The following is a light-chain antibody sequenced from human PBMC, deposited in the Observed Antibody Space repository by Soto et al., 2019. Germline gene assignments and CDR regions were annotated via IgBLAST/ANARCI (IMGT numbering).Light chain of an antibody. CDR2: GAS. J-gene: IGKJ1*01. Sequence: EIVLTQSPATLSLSPGERATLSCRASQSVSSNLAWYQQKPGQAPRLLIYGASTRATGIPARFSGSGSGTEFTLTISSLQSEDFAVYYCQQYNNWPSWTFXQGTKADIK. V-gene: IGKV3-15*01. CDR1: QSVSSN. CDR3: QQYNNWPSWT.